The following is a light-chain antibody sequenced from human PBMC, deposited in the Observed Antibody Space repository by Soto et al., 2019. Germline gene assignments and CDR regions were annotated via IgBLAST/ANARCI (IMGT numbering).Light chain of an antibody. Sequence: EIVLTQSPGTLSLSPGERATLSCRASQSVTSNLAWYQQKPGQPPKLLIYWASTRESGVPDRFSGSGSGTDFTLTISSLQAEDVAVYYCQQYYSAPLTFGGGTKVDIK. CDR3: QQYYSAPLT. CDR2: WAS. V-gene: IGKV4-1*01. J-gene: IGKJ4*01. CDR1: QSVTSN.